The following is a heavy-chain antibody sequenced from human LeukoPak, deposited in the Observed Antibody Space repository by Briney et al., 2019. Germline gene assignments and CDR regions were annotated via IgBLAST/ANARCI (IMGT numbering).Heavy chain of an antibody. CDR1: GFTFDDYG. Sequence: PGGSLRLSCAASGFTFDDYGMSWVRQAPGKGLEWVSGINWNGGSTGYADSVKGRFTISRDNAKNSLYLQMNSLRAEDTALYHCARVIAAAGLRPYYYYGMDVWGQGTTVTVSS. D-gene: IGHD6-13*01. J-gene: IGHJ6*02. V-gene: IGHV3-20*01. CDR2: INWNGGST. CDR3: ARVIAAAGLRPYYYYGMDV.